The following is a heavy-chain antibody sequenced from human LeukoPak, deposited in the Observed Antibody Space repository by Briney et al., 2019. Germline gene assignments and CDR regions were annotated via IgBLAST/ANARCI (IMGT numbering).Heavy chain of an antibody. CDR3: ARDGCSGGSCYEIGWFDP. CDR1: GYTYTGYY. V-gene: IGHV1-2*02. J-gene: IGHJ5*02. CDR2: INPNSDGT. Sequence: ASVKVSCKASGYTYTGYYMHWVRQAPGQGLEWMGWINPNSDGTNYAQKFQGRVTMTRDTSISTAYMELSRLRSDDTAVYYCARDGCSGGSCYEIGWFDPWGQGTLVTVSS. D-gene: IGHD2-15*01.